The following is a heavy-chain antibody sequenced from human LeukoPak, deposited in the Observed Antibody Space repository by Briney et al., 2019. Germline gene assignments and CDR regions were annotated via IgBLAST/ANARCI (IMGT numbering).Heavy chain of an antibody. CDR2: ISSSSSTI. D-gene: IGHD6-6*01. J-gene: IGHJ5*02. Sequence: GGSLRLSCAASGFTFSSYAMTWVRQAPGKGLEWVSYISSSSSTIYYADSVKGRFTISRDNAKNSLYLQMNSLRAEDTAVYYCARVDSSSLLARFDPWGQGTLVTVSS. CDR1: GFTFSSYA. CDR3: ARVDSSSLLARFDP. V-gene: IGHV3-48*01.